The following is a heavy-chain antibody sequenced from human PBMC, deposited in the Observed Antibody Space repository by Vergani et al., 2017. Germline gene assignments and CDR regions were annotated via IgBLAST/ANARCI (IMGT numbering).Heavy chain of an antibody. J-gene: IGHJ4*02. CDR3: ARDPTTVTTGDY. CDR1: GGPFKNSA. Sequence: QVQLVQSGAEVKKPGSSVKVSCKASGGPFKNSAFSWVRQVPGQGLEWMGRIITFFGTTDYAQKFQGRFTITADKSTSTAYMELSSLRSEDTAVYYCARDPTTVTTGDYWGQGTLVTVSS. V-gene: IGHV1-69*13. D-gene: IGHD4-11*01. CDR2: IITFFGTT.